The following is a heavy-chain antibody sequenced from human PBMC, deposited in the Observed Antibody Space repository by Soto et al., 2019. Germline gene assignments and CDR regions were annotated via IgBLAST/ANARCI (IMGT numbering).Heavy chain of an antibody. CDR3: ARLYCSGGSCYSPPVYFQH. J-gene: IGHJ1*01. Sequence: QLQLQESGPGLVKPSETLSLTCTVSGDSVSSSSYYWGWIRQPPGKGLEWIGTIYYSGTTYYNPSLKSRVTISIDTSKNQFSLRLNSVTAADTAVYYCARLYCSGGSCYSPPVYFQHWGQGTLVTVSS. D-gene: IGHD2-15*01. CDR2: IYYSGTT. V-gene: IGHV4-39*01. CDR1: GDSVSSSSYY.